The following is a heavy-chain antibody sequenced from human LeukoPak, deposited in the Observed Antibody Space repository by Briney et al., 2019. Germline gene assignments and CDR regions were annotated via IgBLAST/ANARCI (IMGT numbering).Heavy chain of an antibody. CDR2: IRNDGSNK. D-gene: IGHD2-15*01. V-gene: IGHV3-30*02. Sequence: GGSLRLSCAASGFTFSSYGMHWVRQAPGKGLEWVAFIRNDGSNKYYADSVKGRFTISRDNSKNTLYLQMNSLRAEDTAVYYCARADCSGGSCYSVYWGQGTLVTVSS. CDR1: GFTFSSYG. CDR3: ARADCSGGSCYSVY. J-gene: IGHJ4*02.